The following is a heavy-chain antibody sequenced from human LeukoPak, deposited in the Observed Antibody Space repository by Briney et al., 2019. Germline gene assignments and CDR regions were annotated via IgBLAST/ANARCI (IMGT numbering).Heavy chain of an antibody. Sequence: GASVKVSCKASGYAFTSYGISWVRQAPGQGLEWMGWISAYNGNTNYAQKLQGRVTMTTDTSTSTAYMELRSLRSDDTAVYYCARDFRLRYFDWSPAGYWGQGTLVTVSS. D-gene: IGHD3-9*01. J-gene: IGHJ4*02. CDR1: GYAFTSYG. CDR3: ARDFRLRYFDWSPAGY. CDR2: ISAYNGNT. V-gene: IGHV1-18*01.